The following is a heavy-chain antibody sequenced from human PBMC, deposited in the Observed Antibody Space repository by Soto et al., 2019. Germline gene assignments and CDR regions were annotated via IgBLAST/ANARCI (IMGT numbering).Heavy chain of an antibody. V-gene: IGHV1-3*01. J-gene: IGHJ4*02. CDR1: GYTLTNYA. CDR3: TRDLNGGNPFEY. CDR2: IDPGSGKA. Sequence: QVQLVQSGAEVKKPGASVRVSCKPSGYTLTNYAIQWVRQAAGQRLEWLGWIDPGSGKATYSQKFQGRIIITRDNSASTFYMDLSSLTSEDTAVYFCTRDLNGGNPFEYWGQGALVTVSS. D-gene: IGHD2-8*01.